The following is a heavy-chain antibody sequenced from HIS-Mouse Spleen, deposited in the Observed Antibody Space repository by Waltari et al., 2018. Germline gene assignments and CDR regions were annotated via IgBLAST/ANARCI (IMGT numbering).Heavy chain of an antibody. CDR3: ARGAWRQQLVGEYFQH. D-gene: IGHD6-13*01. J-gene: IGHJ1*01. Sequence: QLQLQESGPGLVKPSETLSLTCTVSGGPISSSSYYRGWIRQPPGKGPEWIGSIYYSGSTYYNPSLKSRVTISVDTSKNQFSLKLSSVTAADTAVYYCARGAWRQQLVGEYFQHWGQGTLVTVSS. CDR1: GGPISSSSYY. CDR2: IYYSGST. V-gene: IGHV4-39*07.